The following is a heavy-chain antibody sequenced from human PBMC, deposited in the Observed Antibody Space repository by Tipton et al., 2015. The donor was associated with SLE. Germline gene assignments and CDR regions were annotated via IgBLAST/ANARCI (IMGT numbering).Heavy chain of an antibody. V-gene: IGHV4-34*01. D-gene: IGHD6-25*01. J-gene: IGHJ3*02. Sequence: TLSLTCAVYGGSFSGYYWSWIRQPPGKGLEWIGEINHSGSTNYTPSLKSRVTISVDTSKNQFSLKLSSVTAADTAVYYCARRSSGGGAFDIWGQGTMVTVSS. CDR2: INHSGST. CDR3: ARRSSGGGAFDI. CDR1: GGSFSGYY.